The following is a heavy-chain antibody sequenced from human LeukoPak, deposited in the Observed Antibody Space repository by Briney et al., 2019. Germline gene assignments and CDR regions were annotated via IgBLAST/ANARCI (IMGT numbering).Heavy chain of an antibody. Sequence: ASVKVSCKASGYTFTDYYIHWVRQAPGQGLEWMGWINPHSGGTVYAQDFQGRVTMTRDTSISTAYMELSWLRSDDTAIFYCARDRSYGGRGPDYWGQGTLVTVSS. CDR1: GYTFTDYY. D-gene: IGHD4-23*01. CDR2: INPHSGGT. V-gene: IGHV1-2*02. J-gene: IGHJ4*02. CDR3: ARDRSYGGRGPDY.